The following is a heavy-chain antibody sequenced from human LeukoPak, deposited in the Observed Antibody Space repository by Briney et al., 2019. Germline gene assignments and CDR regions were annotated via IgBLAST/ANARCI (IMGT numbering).Heavy chain of an antibody. D-gene: IGHD6-13*01. J-gene: IGHJ4*02. CDR2: ISSSSSYI. Sequence: GGSLRLSCAASGFTFSSYSMNWVRQAPGKGLEWVSSISSSSSYIYYADSVKGRFPISRDNAKNTLYLQMNSLRAEDTAVYYCAREGRQQLPDYWGQGTLVTVSS. CDR1: GFTFSSYS. V-gene: IGHV3-21*01. CDR3: AREGRQQLPDY.